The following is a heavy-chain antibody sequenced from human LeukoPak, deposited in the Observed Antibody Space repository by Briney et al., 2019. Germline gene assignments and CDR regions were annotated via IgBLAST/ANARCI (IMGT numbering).Heavy chain of an antibody. Sequence: PGGSLRLSCAASGFTFSSYGLHWVRQAPGKGLEWVSIISYDGSNKYYADSVKGRFTISRDNSKDTLYLQMNSLRPEDTAVYYCAKGSSAWYYPHFDYWGQGTLVTVSS. CDR2: ISYDGSNK. D-gene: IGHD6-19*01. V-gene: IGHV3-30*18. CDR3: AKGSSAWYYPHFDY. J-gene: IGHJ4*02. CDR1: GFTFSSYG.